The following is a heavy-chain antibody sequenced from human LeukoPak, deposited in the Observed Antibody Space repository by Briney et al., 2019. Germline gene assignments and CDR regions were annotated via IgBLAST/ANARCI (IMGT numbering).Heavy chain of an antibody. Sequence: ETLPLTCTVSGGSISSYYWSWIRQPAGKGLEWIGRIYTSGSTNYNPSLKSRVTMSVDTSKNQFSLKLSSVTAADTAVYYCAKDYGQDLLGGGYDFWSGYYLYFDYWGQGTLVTVSS. CDR1: GGSISSYY. V-gene: IGHV4-4*07. CDR3: AKDYGQDLLGGGYDFWSGYYLYFDY. D-gene: IGHD3-3*01. CDR2: IYTSGST. J-gene: IGHJ4*02.